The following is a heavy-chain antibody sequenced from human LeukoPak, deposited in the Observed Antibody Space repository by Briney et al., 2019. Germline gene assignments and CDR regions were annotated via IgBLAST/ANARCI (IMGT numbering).Heavy chain of an antibody. CDR3: ARISKSWAGTFDY. V-gene: IGHV3-20*01. CDR1: GFTFSSFA. J-gene: IGHJ4*02. D-gene: IGHD6-19*01. Sequence: PGGSLRLSCAASGFTFSSFAMIWVRQSPGKKGLEWVSHINWNGDITTYADSVKGRVTISRDNAKNSLYLQMNSLRAEDTALYHCARISKSWAGTFDYWGQGTLVTVSS. CDR2: INWNGDIT.